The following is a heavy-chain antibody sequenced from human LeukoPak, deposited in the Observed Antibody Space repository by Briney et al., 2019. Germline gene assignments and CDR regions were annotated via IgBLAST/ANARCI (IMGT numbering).Heavy chain of an antibody. Sequence: GRSLRLSCAASGFTFSSSAMSWVRQAPGKGLEWVSAISGSGVSTYYADSVKGRFTISRDNSKNTLCLQMNSLRAEDTAVYYCARSHRGGYYFDYWGQGTLVTVSS. CDR2: ISGSGVST. D-gene: IGHD3-16*01. CDR1: GFTFSSSA. J-gene: IGHJ4*02. CDR3: ARSHRGGYYFDY. V-gene: IGHV3-23*01.